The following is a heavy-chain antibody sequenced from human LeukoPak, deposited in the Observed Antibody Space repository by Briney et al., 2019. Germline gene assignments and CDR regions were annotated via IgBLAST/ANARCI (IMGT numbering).Heavy chain of an antibody. CDR3: ARWSSYSYGYNDAFDI. CDR2: IYTSGST. J-gene: IGHJ3*02. Sequence: KASETLSLTCTVSGGSISSYYWSWIRQPAGKGLEWIGRIYTSGSTNYNPSLKSRVTTSVDTSKNQFSLKLSSVTAADTAVYYCARWSSYSYGYNDAFDIWGQGTMVTVSS. CDR1: GGSISSYY. V-gene: IGHV4-4*07. D-gene: IGHD5-18*01.